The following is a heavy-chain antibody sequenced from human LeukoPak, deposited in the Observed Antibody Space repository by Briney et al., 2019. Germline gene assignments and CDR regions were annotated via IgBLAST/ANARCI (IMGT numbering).Heavy chain of an antibody. CDR2: MNPNSGNT. Sequence: GASVKVSCKASGYTFTSYDINWVRQATGQGLEWMGWMNPNSGNTGYAQKFQGRVTITRNTSISTAYMELSSLRSEDTAVCYCARGRIPRIAVAGRPFDYWGQGTLVTVSS. CDR1: GYTFTSYD. J-gene: IGHJ4*02. D-gene: IGHD6-19*01. V-gene: IGHV1-8*03. CDR3: ARGRIPRIAVAGRPFDY.